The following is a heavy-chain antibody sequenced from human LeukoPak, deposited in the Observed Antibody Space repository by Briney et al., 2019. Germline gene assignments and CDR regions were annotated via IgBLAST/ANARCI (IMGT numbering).Heavy chain of an antibody. CDR2: INPNSGGT. J-gene: IGHJ5*02. CDR1: GYIFSDYY. Sequence: ASVKVSCKASGYIFSDYYMHWVRQAPGQSLEWLGWINPNSGGTNYAQHFQGRATLTWDTSINTAYMELSSLTSDDTAVYYCARVSPIQQLFFWFDPWGQGTLVTVSS. V-gene: IGHV1-2*02. CDR3: ARVSPIQQLFFWFDP. D-gene: IGHD5-18*01.